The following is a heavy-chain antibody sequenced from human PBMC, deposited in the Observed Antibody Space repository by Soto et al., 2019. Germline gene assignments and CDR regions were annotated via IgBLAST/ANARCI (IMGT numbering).Heavy chain of an antibody. CDR3: AWSSSFTPFDY. CDR2: IYHSGST. D-gene: IGHD6-13*01. J-gene: IGHJ4*02. CDR1: GYSISSGDY. V-gene: IGHV4-38-2*01. Sequence: SETLSLTCAVSGYSISSGDYWGWSRQPPGEGLEGIGSIYHSGSTYYNPSVKSRVTISVDTSKNQFSLKLSSVTAADTAVYYCAWSSSFTPFDYWGQGTLVTVSS.